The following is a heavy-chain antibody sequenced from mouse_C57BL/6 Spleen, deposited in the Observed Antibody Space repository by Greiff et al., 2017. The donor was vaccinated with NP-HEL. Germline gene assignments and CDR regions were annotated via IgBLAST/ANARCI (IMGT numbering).Heavy chain of an antibody. V-gene: IGHV1-82*01. Sequence: VKVKESGPELVKPGASVKISCKASGYAFSSSWMNWVKQRPGKGLEWIGRIYPGDGDTNYNGKFKGKATLTADKSSSTAYMQLSSLTSEDSAVYFCARYTPGYFDYWGQSTTLTVSS. CDR2: IYPGDGDT. CDR1: GYAFSSSW. CDR3: ARYTPGYFDY. J-gene: IGHJ2*01.